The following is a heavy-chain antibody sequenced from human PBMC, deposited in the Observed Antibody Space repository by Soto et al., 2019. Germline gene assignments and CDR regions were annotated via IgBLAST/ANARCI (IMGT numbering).Heavy chain of an antibody. CDR3: AKNSVHYYWLRPNWYFDL. V-gene: IGHV3-30*18. J-gene: IGHJ2*01. Sequence: QVQLVESGGGVVQPGRSLRLSCAASGFTFSSYGMHWVRQAPGKGLALVAVISYDGRNNYYADSLKSRFTISRDHSKNTMYLQMNSLRADDTAVYYCAKNSVHYYWLRPNWYFDLWGRCSVVTVSS. CDR2: ISYDGRNN. D-gene: IGHD3-22*01. CDR1: GFTFSSYG.